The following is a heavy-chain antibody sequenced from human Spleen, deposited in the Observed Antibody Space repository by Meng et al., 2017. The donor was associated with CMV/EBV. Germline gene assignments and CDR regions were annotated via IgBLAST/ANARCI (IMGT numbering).Heavy chain of an antibody. V-gene: IGHV3-23*01. CDR1: GFTFSSHA. Sequence: CPPSGFTFSSHAMSWVRQAPGKGLEWVSSISGRATSTYYAGSVKGRFTISRDNSKNTLYLHMNTLRAEDTAVYYCAKGTGIASDWFDPWGQGTLVTVSS. CDR3: AKGTGIASDWFDP. J-gene: IGHJ5*02. D-gene: IGHD6-13*01. CDR2: ISGRATST.